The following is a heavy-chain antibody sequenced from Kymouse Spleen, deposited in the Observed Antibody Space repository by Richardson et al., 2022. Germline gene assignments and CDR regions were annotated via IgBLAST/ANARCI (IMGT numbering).Heavy chain of an antibody. D-gene: IGHD6-19*01. CDR1: GYTFTSYA. Sequence: QVQLVQSGAEVKKPGASVKVSCKASGYTFTSYAMHWVRQAPGQRLEWMGWINAGNGNTKYSQKFQGRVTITRDTSASTAYMELSSLRSEDTAVYYCARSIAVAAPFDYWGQGTLVTVSS. CDR3: ARSIAVAAPFDY. CDR2: INAGNGNT. J-gene: IGHJ4*02. V-gene: IGHV1-3*01.